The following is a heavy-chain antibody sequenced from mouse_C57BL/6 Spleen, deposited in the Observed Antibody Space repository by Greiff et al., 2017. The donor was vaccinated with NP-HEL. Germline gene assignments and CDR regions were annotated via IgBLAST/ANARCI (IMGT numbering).Heavy chain of an antibody. Sequence: EVMLVESGGGLVQPGGSLKLSCAASGFTFSDYGMAWVRQAPRKGPEWVAFISNLAYSIYYADTVTGRFTISRENAKNTLYLEMSSLRSEDTAMYYCARQYYGSSYNYFDYWGQGTTLTVSS. V-gene: IGHV5-15*01. CDR3: ARQYYGSSYNYFDY. CDR2: ISNLAYSI. D-gene: IGHD1-1*01. CDR1: GFTFSDYG. J-gene: IGHJ2*01.